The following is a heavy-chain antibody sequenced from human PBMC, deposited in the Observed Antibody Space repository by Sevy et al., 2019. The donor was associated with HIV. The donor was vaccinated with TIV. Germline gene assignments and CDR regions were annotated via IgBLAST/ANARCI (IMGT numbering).Heavy chain of an antibody. V-gene: IGHV4-30-4*01. CDR2: IYYSGIT. CDR3: ARDCISTSTHNWFDP. CDR1: GGSISSGDYY. D-gene: IGHD2-2*01. J-gene: IGHJ5*02. Sequence: SETLSLTCTVSGGSISSGDYYWSWMRQPPGKGLEWIGYIYYSGITYYNPSLKSRVTISVDTVRSQFSLKLSSVTAADTAVYYCARDCISTSTHNWFDPRGQGTLVTVSS.